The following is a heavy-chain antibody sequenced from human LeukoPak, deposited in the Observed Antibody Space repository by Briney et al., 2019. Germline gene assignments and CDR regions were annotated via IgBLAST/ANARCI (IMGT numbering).Heavy chain of an antibody. J-gene: IGHJ4*02. CDR1: GGSISSGGYY. CDR3: ARDFGYCSSTSCSRGFDY. D-gene: IGHD2-2*03. V-gene: IGHV4-31*03. CDR2: IYYSGST. Sequence: SETLSLTCTVSGGSISSGGYYWSWIRQHPGKGLEWIGYIYYSGSTYYNPSLKSRVTISVDTSKNQFSLKLSSVTAADTAVYYCARDFGYCSSTSCSRGFDYWGQGTLVTASS.